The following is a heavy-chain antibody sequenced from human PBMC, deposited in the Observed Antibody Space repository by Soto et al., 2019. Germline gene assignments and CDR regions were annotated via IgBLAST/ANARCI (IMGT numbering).Heavy chain of an antibody. CDR2: IIPIFGTA. J-gene: IGHJ6*02. CDR3: ARGKKSIAAAGPYYYYGMDV. V-gene: IGHV1-69*06. CDR1: GGTFSSYA. Sequence: SVKVSCKVSGGTFSSYAISWVRQAPGQGLEWMGGIIPIFGTANYAQKFQGRVTITADKSTSTAYMELGSLRSEDTAVYYCARGKKSIAAAGPYYYYGMDVWGQGTTVTVSS. D-gene: IGHD6-13*01.